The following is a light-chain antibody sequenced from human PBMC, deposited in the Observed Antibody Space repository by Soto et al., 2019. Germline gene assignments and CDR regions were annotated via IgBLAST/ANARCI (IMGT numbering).Light chain of an antibody. Sequence: DIQMTQSPSSLSASVGERVTITCRASQSVRSHLNWFQQKPGKAPDLLIYGASSRATGIPDRFSGSGSGTVFTLTINILEPDDFAVYYCHQYGNSPQTFGQGTKVDI. CDR3: HQYGNSPQT. V-gene: IGKV1-39*01. J-gene: IGKJ1*01. CDR2: GAS. CDR1: QSVRSH.